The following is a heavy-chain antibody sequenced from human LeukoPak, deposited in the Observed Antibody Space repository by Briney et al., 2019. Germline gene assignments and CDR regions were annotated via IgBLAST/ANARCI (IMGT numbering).Heavy chain of an antibody. Sequence: SETLSLTCTVSGGSISSYYWSWIRQPPGKGLEWIGYIYYSGSTNYNPSLKSRVTISVDTSKNQFSLKLSSVTAADTAVYYCARLTATVTNGDYFDYWSQGTLVTVSS. V-gene: IGHV4-59*01. CDR1: GGSISSYY. J-gene: IGHJ4*02. CDR2: IYYSGST. D-gene: IGHD4-11*01. CDR3: ARLTATVTNGDYFDY.